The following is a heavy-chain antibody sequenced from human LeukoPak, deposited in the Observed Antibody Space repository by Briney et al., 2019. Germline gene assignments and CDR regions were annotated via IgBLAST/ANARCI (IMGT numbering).Heavy chain of an antibody. V-gene: IGHV3-9*02. Sequence: PGGSLRLSCAASGFTSHDYAVHWVRQAPGKGLEWVSGISWNSDSIGYADSVKGRFTISRDNAKNSLYLQMNSLRAEDTALYYCAKDIGSGWYDYFDYWGQGTLVTVSS. CDR1: GFTSHDYA. CDR2: ISWNSDSI. CDR3: AKDIGSGWYDYFDY. D-gene: IGHD6-19*01. J-gene: IGHJ4*02.